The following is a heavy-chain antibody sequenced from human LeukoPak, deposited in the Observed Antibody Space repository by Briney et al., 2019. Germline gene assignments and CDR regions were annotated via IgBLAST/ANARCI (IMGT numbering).Heavy chain of an antibody. CDR1: GGSISSGDYY. Sequence: SETLSLTCTVSGGSISSGDYYWSWICQPPGKGLEWIGYIYYSGSTYYNPSLKSRVTISVDTSKNQFSLKLSSVTAADTAVYYCARWGGHYYFDYWGQGTLVTVSS. V-gene: IGHV4-30-4*01. D-gene: IGHD3-16*01. CDR2: IYYSGST. J-gene: IGHJ4*02. CDR3: ARWGGHYYFDY.